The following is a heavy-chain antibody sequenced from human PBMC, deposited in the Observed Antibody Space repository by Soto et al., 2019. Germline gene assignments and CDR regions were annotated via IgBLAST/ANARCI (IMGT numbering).Heavy chain of an antibody. J-gene: IGHJ4*02. CDR3: ARDTYSGTYYFEY. CDR2: ISSSSSYI. Sequence: GGSLRLSCAASRFTFSSYSMSWVRQAPGNGLEWVSSISSSSSYIYYADSVKGRFTISRDNAKNSLYLQMNSLRAEDTAVYYCARDTYSGTYYFEYWGQGTLVTVS. V-gene: IGHV3-21*06. D-gene: IGHD1-26*01. CDR1: RFTFSSYS.